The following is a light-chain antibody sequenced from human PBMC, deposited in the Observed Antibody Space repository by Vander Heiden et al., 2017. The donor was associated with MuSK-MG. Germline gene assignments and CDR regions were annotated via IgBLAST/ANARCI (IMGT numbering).Light chain of an antibody. CDR1: QDISNF. V-gene: IGKV1-33*01. CDR3: LQYNSLTFT. J-gene: IGKJ2*01. CDR2: DAV. Sequence: DTQMSPSPSSLSASIGDKVTITCQARQDISNFFSWFQQKSGAAPELLITDAVYVRREVPSRFSGRGSGTHFTLTISDLRPEDIATYYCLQYNSLTFTFGPGTKVQI.